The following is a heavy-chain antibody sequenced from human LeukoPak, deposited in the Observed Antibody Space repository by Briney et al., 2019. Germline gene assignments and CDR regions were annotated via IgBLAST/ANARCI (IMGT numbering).Heavy chain of an antibody. J-gene: IGHJ6*03. D-gene: IGHD2-2*01. CDR2: IYTSGST. CDR1: GGSISSYY. Sequence: KPSETLSLTCTVSGGSISSYYWSWIRQPAGKGLEWIGRIYTSGSTNYNPSLKSRVTMSVDTSKNQFSLKLSSVTAADTAVYYCARERMVVVVPAELGALGMHYYMDVWGKGTTVTVSS. V-gene: IGHV4-4*07. CDR3: ARERMVVVVPAELGALGMHYYMDV.